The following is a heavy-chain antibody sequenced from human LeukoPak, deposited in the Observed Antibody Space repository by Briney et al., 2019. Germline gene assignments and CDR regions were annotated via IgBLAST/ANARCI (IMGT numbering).Heavy chain of an antibody. CDR2: INHRGST. V-gene: IGHV4-34*01. CDR1: GGSFTGYY. D-gene: IGHD3-10*01. Sequence: PSETLSLTCAVYGGSFTGYYWSWIRQPPGKGLEWIGEINHRGSTNYNPSLKSRVTISVDTSKHQISLKLSSVTAADTAVYYCARAEVAGYYYGSGSYYQVWGQGTLVTVSS. CDR3: ARAEVAGYYYGSGSYYQV. J-gene: IGHJ4*02.